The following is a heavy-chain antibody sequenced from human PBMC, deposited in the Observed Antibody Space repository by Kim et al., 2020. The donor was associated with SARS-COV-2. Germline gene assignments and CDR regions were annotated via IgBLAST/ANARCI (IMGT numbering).Heavy chain of an antibody. D-gene: IGHD6-13*01. Sequence: ASVKVSCKASGYTFTSYDINWVRQATGQGLEWMGWMNPNSGNTGYAQKFQGRVTMTRNTSISTAYMELSSLRSEDTAVYYCARLLAAAGTEYFDYWGQGTLVTVSS. CDR3: ARLLAAAGTEYFDY. V-gene: IGHV1-8*01. J-gene: IGHJ4*02. CDR1: GYTFTSYD. CDR2: MNPNSGNT.